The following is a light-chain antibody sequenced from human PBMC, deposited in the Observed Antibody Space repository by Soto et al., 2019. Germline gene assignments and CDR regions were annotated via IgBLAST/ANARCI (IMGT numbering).Light chain of an antibody. V-gene: IGKV3-20*01. CDR2: GAS. Sequence: EIVLTQSPGTLSLSPGERATLSCRASQSVSSSYLAWYQQKPGQAPRLLIYGASSRATGIPDRFSGSGSGTDFTLTISRLEPEDFAVYYCQQYGSSPLTVCGGTKVDIK. J-gene: IGKJ4*01. CDR1: QSVSSSY. CDR3: QQYGSSPLT.